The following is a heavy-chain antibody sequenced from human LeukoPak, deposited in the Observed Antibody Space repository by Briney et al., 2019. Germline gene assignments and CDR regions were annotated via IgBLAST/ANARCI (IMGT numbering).Heavy chain of an antibody. D-gene: IGHD3-9*01. CDR2: IISDSAVT. CDR1: GFTFNIFS. J-gene: IGHJ5*01. Sequence: GGSLSLSCAASGFTFNIFSMSWVRQAPGKGLEWVSSIISDSAVTHYADSVRGRFTVSRDNAKNSVYLQMTGLTVDDTAIYYCARDPMKYDILTGFYSWGQGVLVTVSS. CDR3: ARDPMKYDILTGFYS. V-gene: IGHV3-21*01.